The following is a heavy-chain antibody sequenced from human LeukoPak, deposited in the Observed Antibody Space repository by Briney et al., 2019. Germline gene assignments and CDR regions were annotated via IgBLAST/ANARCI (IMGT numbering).Heavy chain of an antibody. J-gene: IGHJ4*02. CDR1: GYSISSGYY. CDR3: ARVGMITFGGVADYFDC. D-gene: IGHD3-16*01. Sequence: SETLSLTCAVSGYSISSGYYWGWIRQPPGKGLEWIGSIYHSGSTYYNPSLKSRVTISVDTSKNQFSLKLSSVTAADTAVYYCARVGMITFGGVADYFDCWGQGTLVTVSS. V-gene: IGHV4-38-2*01. CDR2: IYHSGST.